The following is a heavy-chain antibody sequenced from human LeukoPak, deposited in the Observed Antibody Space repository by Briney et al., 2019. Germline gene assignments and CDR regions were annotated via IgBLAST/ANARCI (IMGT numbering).Heavy chain of an antibody. CDR3: ARVNAYGSGSYYGFDY. Sequence: SVKVSCKASGGTFSSYAISWVRQAPGQGLEWMGGIIPIFGTANYAQKFQGRVTITADESTSTAYMELSSLRSEDTAVYYCARVNAYGSGSYYGFDYWGQGTLVTVPS. V-gene: IGHV1-69*13. J-gene: IGHJ4*02. CDR2: IIPIFGTA. D-gene: IGHD3-10*01. CDR1: GGTFSSYA.